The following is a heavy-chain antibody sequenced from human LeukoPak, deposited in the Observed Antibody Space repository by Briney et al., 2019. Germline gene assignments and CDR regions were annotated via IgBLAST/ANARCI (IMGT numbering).Heavy chain of an antibody. CDR2: IYYSGST. CDR3: ASHPYDPIFDY. CDR1: GGSISSSSYY. D-gene: IGHD3-22*01. J-gene: IGHJ4*02. V-gene: IGHV4-39*01. Sequence: PSETLSLTCTVSGGSISSSSYYWGWIRQPPGKRLERIGSIYYSGSTYYNPSLKSRVTISVDTSKNQFSLKLSSVTAADTAVYYCASHPYDPIFDYWGQGTLVTVSS.